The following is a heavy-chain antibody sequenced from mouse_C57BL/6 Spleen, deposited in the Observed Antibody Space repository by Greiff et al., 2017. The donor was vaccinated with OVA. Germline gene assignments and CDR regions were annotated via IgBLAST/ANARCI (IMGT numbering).Heavy chain of an antibody. V-gene: IGHV1-82*01. D-gene: IGHD2-1*01. Sequence: VMLVESGPELVKPGASVKISCKASGYAFSSSWMNWVKQRPGKGLEWIGRIYPGDGDTNYNGKFKGKATLTADKSSSTAYMQLSSLTSEDSAVYFCARGEGYGNFLFAYWGQGTLVTVSA. CDR1: GYAFSSSW. CDR2: IYPGDGDT. CDR3: ARGEGYGNFLFAY. J-gene: IGHJ3*01.